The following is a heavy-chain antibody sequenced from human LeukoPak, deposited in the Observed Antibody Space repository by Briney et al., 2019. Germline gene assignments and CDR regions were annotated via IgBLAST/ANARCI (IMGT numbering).Heavy chain of an antibody. CDR2: IYYSGST. CDR3: ASQLWSGDYYYYMDV. D-gene: IGHD3-10*01. CDR1: GGSISSYY. V-gene: IGHV4-59*08. J-gene: IGHJ6*03. Sequence: SETLSLTCTVSGGSISSYYWSWIRQPPGKGLEWIGYIYYSGSTNYNPSLKSRVTISVDTSKNRFSLKLSSVTAADTAVYYCASQLWSGDYYYYMDVWGKGTTVTVSS.